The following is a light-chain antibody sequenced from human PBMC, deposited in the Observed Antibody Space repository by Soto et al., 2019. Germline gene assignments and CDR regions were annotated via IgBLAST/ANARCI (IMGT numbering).Light chain of an antibody. CDR1: QSVGGS. CDR3: QQYGSSPRT. Sequence: MTQSPATLSVSPGERVTLSCRASQSVGGSLAWYRQKPGQAPSLLIYGASNRATGIPDRFSGSGSGTDFTLTISRLEPEDFAVYYCQQYGSSPRTFGQGTKVDI. V-gene: IGKV3-20*01. J-gene: IGKJ1*01. CDR2: GAS.